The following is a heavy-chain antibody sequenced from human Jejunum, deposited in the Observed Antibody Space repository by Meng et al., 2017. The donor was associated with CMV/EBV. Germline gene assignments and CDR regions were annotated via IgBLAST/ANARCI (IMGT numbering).Heavy chain of an antibody. CDR2: IYSSGST. V-gene: IGHV4-4*07. J-gene: IGHJ4*02. CDR3: AREESVGIAVTGTFDY. Sequence: GQWKEWGSGLVKPSDTLSPTCTVSSDSISSNFWSWIRQPAGKGLEWIGRIYSSGSTFYNPSLKSRVTMSVDTSKNQFSLSLASVTAADTAIYFCAREESVGIAVTGTFDYWGQGILVTVAS. CDR1: SDSISSNF. D-gene: IGHD6-19*01.